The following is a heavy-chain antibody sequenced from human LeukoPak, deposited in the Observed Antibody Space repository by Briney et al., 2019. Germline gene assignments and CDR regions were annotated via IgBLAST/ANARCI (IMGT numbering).Heavy chain of an antibody. CDR1: GSFSTAYY. J-gene: IGHJ3*01. CDR3: ARQVATKGEWAFDV. Sequence: PSETLSLTCTVSGSFSTAYYWGWIRQPPGKGLEWIASIRYDGHTYYNSSLRSQVTISIDMSRNQFSLRLNSLTAADTAVYYFARQVATKGEWAFDVWGQGTMVTVSS. CDR2: IRYDGHT. D-gene: IGHD5-12*01. V-gene: IGHV4-38-2*02.